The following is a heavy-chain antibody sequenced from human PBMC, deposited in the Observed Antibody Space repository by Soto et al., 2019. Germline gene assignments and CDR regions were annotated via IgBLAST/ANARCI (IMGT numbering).Heavy chain of an antibody. J-gene: IGHJ6*02. CDR1: GDMFRNSA. CDR3: ARARLSNGDPNIYFFYGLDV. D-gene: IGHD3-10*01. CDR2: IIPLFRKT. Sequence: QVQLVRSGAEVKRPGSSVKVSCKASGDMFRNSAFTWVRQAPGQGLAWMGAIIPLFRKTNVAQNFQGRVTFTADESTSSLYMEASSLTSEATAVYYCARARLSNGDPNIYFFYGLDVWGQGTTITVSS. V-gene: IGHV1-69*01.